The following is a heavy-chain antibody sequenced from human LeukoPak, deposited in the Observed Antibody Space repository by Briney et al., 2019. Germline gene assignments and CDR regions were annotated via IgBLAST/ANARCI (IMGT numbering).Heavy chain of an antibody. J-gene: IGHJ4*02. Sequence: GASVKVSCKASGYAFTRHYMHWVRQAPGQGLEWMGLINPSGSSTIYAQKFQGRVTMTRDMSTSTVYMELSSLRSEDTAVYYCATWDYDFHYWGQGTLVTVSS. D-gene: IGHD3-22*01. V-gene: IGHV1-46*01. CDR2: INPSGSST. CDR3: ATWDYDFHY. CDR1: GYAFTRHY.